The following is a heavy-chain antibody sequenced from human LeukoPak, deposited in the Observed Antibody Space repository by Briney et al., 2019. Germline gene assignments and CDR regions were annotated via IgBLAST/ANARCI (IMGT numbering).Heavy chain of an antibody. Sequence: SETLSLTCAVYGGSFSGYYWSWIRQPPGKGLEWIGEINHSGSTNYNPSLKSRVTISVDTSKNQFSLKLSSVTAADAAMYYCARRLETSEWFDPWGQGTLVTVSS. J-gene: IGHJ5*02. CDR2: INHSGST. D-gene: IGHD5/OR15-5a*01. CDR1: GGSFSGYY. CDR3: ARRLETSEWFDP. V-gene: IGHV4-34*01.